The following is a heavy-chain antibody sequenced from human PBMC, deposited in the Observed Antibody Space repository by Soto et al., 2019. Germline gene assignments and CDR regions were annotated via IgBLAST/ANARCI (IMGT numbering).Heavy chain of an antibody. CDR3: ATVLPDYYDSSGYPGSYFDY. V-gene: IGHV1-24*01. Sequence: ASVKVSCKVSGYTLTELSMHWVRQAPGKGLEWMGGFDPEDGETIYAQKFQGRVTMTEDTSTDTAYMELSSPRSEDTAVYYCATVLPDYYDSSGYPGSYFDYWGQGTLVTVSS. D-gene: IGHD3-22*01. J-gene: IGHJ4*02. CDR1: GYTLTELS. CDR2: FDPEDGET.